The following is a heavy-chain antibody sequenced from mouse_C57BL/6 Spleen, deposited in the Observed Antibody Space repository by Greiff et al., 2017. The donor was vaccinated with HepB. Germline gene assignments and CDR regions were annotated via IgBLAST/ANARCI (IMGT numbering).Heavy chain of an antibody. CDR2: ISSGGSYT. D-gene: IGHD1-1*01. J-gene: IGHJ2*01. V-gene: IGHV5-6*01. CDR3: ARHYYYGSSHYFDY. Sequence: DVHLVESGGDLVKPGGSLKLSCAASGFTFSSYGMSWVRQTPDKRLEWVATISSGGSYTYYPDSVKGRFTISRDNAKNTLYLQMSSLKSEDTAMYYCARHYYYGSSHYFDYWGQGTTLTVSS. CDR1: GFTFSSYG.